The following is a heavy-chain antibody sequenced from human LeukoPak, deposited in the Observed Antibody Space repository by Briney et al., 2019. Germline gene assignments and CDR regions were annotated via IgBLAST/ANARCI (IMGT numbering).Heavy chain of an antibody. CDR2: INPSGGST. V-gene: IGHV1-46*01. J-gene: IGHJ4*02. CDR1: GYTFTNYY. Sequence: GASVKVSCKTSGYTFTNYYMHWVRQAPGQGLEWMGIINPSGGSTNYAQKFQGRVSMSRDTSTSTVYMELSSLRSEDTAVYFCARIPEMTTIKGLHYWGQGTLVTVSS. D-gene: IGHD5-24*01. CDR3: ARIPEMTTIKGLHY.